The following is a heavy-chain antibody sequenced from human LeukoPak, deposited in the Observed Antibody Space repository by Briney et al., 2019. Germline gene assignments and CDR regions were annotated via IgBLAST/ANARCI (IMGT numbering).Heavy chain of an antibody. CDR1: GGTFSSYA. Sequence: ASVKVSCKASGGTFSSYAISWVRQAPGQGLEWMGGIIPILGTANYAQKFQGRVTITADESTSTAYMELSSLRSEDTAVYYCARVLGSSSSSYFDYWGQGTLVTVSS. J-gene: IGHJ4*02. CDR2: IIPILGTA. D-gene: IGHD6-6*01. CDR3: ARVLGSSSSSYFDY. V-gene: IGHV1-69*13.